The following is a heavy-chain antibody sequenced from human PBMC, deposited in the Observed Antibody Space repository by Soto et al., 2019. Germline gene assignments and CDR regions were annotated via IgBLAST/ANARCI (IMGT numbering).Heavy chain of an antibody. V-gene: IGHV1-69*02. CDR2: IIPILGIA. J-gene: IGHJ4*02. CDR1: GGTFSSYT. D-gene: IGHD2-15*01. CDR3: AVLLKPGLPDY. Sequence: QVQLVQSGAEVKKPGSSVKVSCKASGGTFSSYTISWVRQAPGQGLEWMGRIIPILGIANYAQKFQGRVTITADKSTSTVYMELSSLRSEDTAVYYCAVLLKPGLPDYWGQGTLVTVSS.